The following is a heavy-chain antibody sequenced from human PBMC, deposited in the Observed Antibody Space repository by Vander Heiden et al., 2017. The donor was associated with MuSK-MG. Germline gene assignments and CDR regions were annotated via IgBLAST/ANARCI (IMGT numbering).Heavy chain of an antibody. V-gene: IGHV7-4-1*02. CDR1: GYNFINYA. J-gene: IGHJ4*02. CDR2: INTHTGEP. Sequence: QVQLVQSGSELKNPGASVKVSCKASGYNFINYAINWVRQAPGQGLEWMGWINTHTGEPTYGQDFTGRFVFSLDTSGSTTYLQISGLRAEDTAVYFCAREDTSVTKWDYWGQGTLVTVSS. D-gene: IGHD4-17*01. CDR3: AREDTSVTKWDY.